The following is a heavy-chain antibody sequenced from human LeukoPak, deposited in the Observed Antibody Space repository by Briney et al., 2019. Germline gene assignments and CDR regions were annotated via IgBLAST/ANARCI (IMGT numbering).Heavy chain of an antibody. CDR1: GGTFSSYA. CDR2: IIPIFGTA. J-gene: IGHJ4*02. CDR3: AREWYYDSSGTLSHDY. D-gene: IGHD3-22*01. Sequence: ASVTVSCKAYGGTFSSYAISWERQAPGQGLEWMGRIIPIFGTANYAQKFQGRVTITTDESTSTAYMELSSLRSEDTAVYYCAREWYYDSSGTLSHDYWGQGTLVTVSS. V-gene: IGHV1-69*05.